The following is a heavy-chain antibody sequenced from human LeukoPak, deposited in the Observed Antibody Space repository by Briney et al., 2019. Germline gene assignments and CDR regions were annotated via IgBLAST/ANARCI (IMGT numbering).Heavy chain of an antibody. CDR2: ITGSGDDA. CDR3: AKESRGSSLEF. D-gene: IGHD1-26*01. Sequence: GWSLSLSCAASVFTLSRYWMTWVRQAPGKGREGVSAITGSGDDAYYADSVHGRFTMSRDNSKSTLYLQMSSLRVEDTAVYYCAKESRGSSLEFWGQGTLVTVSS. J-gene: IGHJ1*01. V-gene: IGHV3-23*01. CDR1: VFTLSRYW.